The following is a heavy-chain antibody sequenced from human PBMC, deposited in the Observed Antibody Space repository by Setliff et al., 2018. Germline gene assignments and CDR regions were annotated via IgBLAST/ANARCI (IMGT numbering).Heavy chain of an antibody. CDR3: ARGYGSSSGCFFAGWVDP. Sequence: PSETLSLTCTVSGGSINNGSYYWSWIRQPAGKGLEWIGHIYTSGSTNYNPSLKSRVTISVDTSKNQISLKLTSVTAADTAVYYCARGYGSSSGCFFAGWVDPWGQGTLVTVSS. V-gene: IGHV4-61*09. CDR1: GGSINNGSYY. J-gene: IGHJ5*02. D-gene: IGHD2-2*01. CDR2: IYTSGST.